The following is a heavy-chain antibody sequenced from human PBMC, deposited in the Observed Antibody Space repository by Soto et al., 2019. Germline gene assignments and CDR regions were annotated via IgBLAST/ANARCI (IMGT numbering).Heavy chain of an antibody. Sequence: QVQLQESGPGLVKPSETLSLTCTVSGGSISSYYWSWIRQPPGKGLERIGYIYYSGSTNYNPSLKCRVTXXVXTXRNQFSLKLNSMSAADTAVYYCARHNYGSGSTYFDYWGQGTLVTVSS. V-gene: IGHV4-59*08. CDR3: ARHNYGSGSTYFDY. CDR2: IYYSGST. D-gene: IGHD3-10*01. CDR1: GGSISSYY. J-gene: IGHJ4*02.